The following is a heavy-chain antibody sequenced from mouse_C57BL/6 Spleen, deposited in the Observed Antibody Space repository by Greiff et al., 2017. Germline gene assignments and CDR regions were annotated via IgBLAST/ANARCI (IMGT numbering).Heavy chain of an antibody. CDR3: ASYYDYDGGRFAY. CDR2: INPGSGGT. Sequence: QVQLQQSGAELVRPGTSVKVSCKASGYAFTNYLIEWVKQRPGQGLEWIGVINPGSGGTNYNETFKGKATLTADKSSSTAYMQLSSLTSEDSAVYFCASYYDYDGGRFAYWGQGTLVTVSA. CDR1: GYAFTNYL. J-gene: IGHJ3*01. V-gene: IGHV1-54*01. D-gene: IGHD2-4*01.